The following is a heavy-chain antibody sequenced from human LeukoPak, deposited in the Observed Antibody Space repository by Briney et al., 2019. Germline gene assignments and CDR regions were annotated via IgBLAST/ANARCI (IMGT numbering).Heavy chain of an antibody. CDR3: ARSDYCGGDCYVSH. CDR2: IYYSGST. V-gene: IGHV4-61*05. CDR1: GGSITITNYY. J-gene: IGHJ1*01. D-gene: IGHD2-21*01. Sequence: PSETLSLTCTVSGGSITITNYYWGWIRQPPGKGLEWIGYIYYSGSTNYNPSLKSRVTISVDSSKNQFSLRLTSVTAADTAVYYCARSDYCGGDCYVSHWGQGTLVTVSS.